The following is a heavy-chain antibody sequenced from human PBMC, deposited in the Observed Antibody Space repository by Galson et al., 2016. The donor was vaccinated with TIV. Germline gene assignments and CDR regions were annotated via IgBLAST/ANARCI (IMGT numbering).Heavy chain of an antibody. Sequence: PALVKPTQTLTPTCTFSGFSLSNSGVGVGWIRQPPGKALEWLALIYWNDDKHFSPSLKTRLTITKDTSKNQVVLTMTNMHPVDTATYFCAHRREYDGDYRTPLAMAVWGQGTTVIVSS. D-gene: IGHD4-17*01. CDR1: GFSLSNSGVG. J-gene: IGHJ6*02. V-gene: IGHV2-5*01. CDR2: IYWNDDK. CDR3: AHRREYDGDYRTPLAMAV.